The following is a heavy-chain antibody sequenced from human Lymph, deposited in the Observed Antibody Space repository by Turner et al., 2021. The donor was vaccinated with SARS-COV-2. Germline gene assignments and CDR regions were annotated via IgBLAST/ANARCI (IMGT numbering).Heavy chain of an antibody. Sequence: VQLVQSAVAMKKPGSSVNASYTSSRSPSTGYYMHWVRQAPGQGLEWMGWINPNSGGKNYAQKFQGRVTMTRDTYISTAYMELSRLRSDDTAVYYCARSRDLQSMVRGVDPFDYWGQGTLVTVSS. V-gene: IGHV1-2*02. D-gene: IGHD3-10*01. CDR1: RSPSTGYY. CDR2: INPNSGGK. J-gene: IGHJ4*02. CDR3: ARSRDLQSMVRGVDPFDY.